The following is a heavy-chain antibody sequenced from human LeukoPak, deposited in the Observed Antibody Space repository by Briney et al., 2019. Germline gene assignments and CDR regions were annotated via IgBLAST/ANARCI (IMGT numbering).Heavy chain of an antibody. V-gene: IGHV4-59*01. CDR1: GGSISSYY. Sequence: SETLSLTCTVSGGSISSYYWSWIRQPPGKGLEWIGYIYYSGSTNYNPSLKSRVTISVDTSKNQFSLKLSSVTAADTAVYYCAGVSSLRYSSSWYWFDPWGQGTLVTVSS. J-gene: IGHJ5*02. D-gene: IGHD6-13*01. CDR3: AGVSSLRYSSSWYWFDP. CDR2: IYYSGST.